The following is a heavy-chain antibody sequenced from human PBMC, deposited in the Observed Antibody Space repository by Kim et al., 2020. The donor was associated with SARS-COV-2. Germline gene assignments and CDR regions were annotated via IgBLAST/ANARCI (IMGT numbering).Heavy chain of an antibody. CDR2: IIPIFGTA. Sequence: SVKVSWKASGGTFSSYAISWVRQAPGQGLEWMGGIIPIFGTANYAQKFQCRVTITADESTSTAYMELSSLRSEDTAVYYCARDPGYYDSSGYYWGVLFDYWGQGTLVTVSS. CDR1: GGTFSSYA. V-gene: IGHV1-69*13. D-gene: IGHD3-22*01. J-gene: IGHJ4*02. CDR3: ARDPGYYDSSGYYWGVLFDY.